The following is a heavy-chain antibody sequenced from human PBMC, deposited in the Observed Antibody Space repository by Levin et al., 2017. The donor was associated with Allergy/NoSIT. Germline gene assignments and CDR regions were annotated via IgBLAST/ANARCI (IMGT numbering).Heavy chain of an antibody. D-gene: IGHD3-10*01. CDR3: ARVRYYYGSGTYYHFAY. CDR1: GFTFSNYW. Sequence: GASVKVSCAASGFTFSNYWMTWVRQAPGKGLEWVATIEQDGSEKSYVDSVRGRFTISRDNAKNSLYLQMNSLRAEDTAVYYCARVRYYYGSGTYYHFAYWGQGTLVTVSS. J-gene: IGHJ4*02. CDR2: IEQDGSEK. V-gene: IGHV3-7*01.